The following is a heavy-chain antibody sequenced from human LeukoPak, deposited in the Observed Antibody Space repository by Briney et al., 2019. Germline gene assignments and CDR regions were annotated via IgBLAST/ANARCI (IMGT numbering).Heavy chain of an antibody. Sequence: GGTLRLSCAASGFFFSTFGMSWVRQAPGKGLEWVANIKQDGSEKYYVDSVKGRFTISRDNAKNSLYLQMNSLRAEDTAVYYCAGSTYYYYYMDVWGKGTTVTVSS. CDR3: AGSTYYYYYMDV. CDR2: IKQDGSEK. V-gene: IGHV3-7*01. D-gene: IGHD5/OR15-5a*01. J-gene: IGHJ6*03. CDR1: GFFFSTFG.